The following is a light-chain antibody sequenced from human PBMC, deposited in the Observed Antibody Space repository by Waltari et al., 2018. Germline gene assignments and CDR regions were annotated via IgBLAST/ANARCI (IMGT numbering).Light chain of an antibody. V-gene: IGLV2-14*01. J-gene: IGLJ3*02. CDR1: SSDFAVFNY. Sequence: QSALTQSASVSGSPGQSITISCTGTSSDFAVFNYVSWYQQHPGKAPQLMIYDGSKRPSGVSNRFSGSRSGNTASLTISGSQAEDEADYYCSSYTSTWVFGGGTKLTVL. CDR3: SSYTSTWV. CDR2: DGS.